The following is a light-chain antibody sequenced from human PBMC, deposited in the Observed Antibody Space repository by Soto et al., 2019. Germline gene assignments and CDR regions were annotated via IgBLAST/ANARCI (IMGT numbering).Light chain of an antibody. V-gene: IGKV3-20*01. J-gene: IGKJ1*01. CDR2: GAS. CDR3: QQYGSSPRT. CDR1: QSVSSSY. Sequence: EIVLTQSPGTLSLPPGERVTLSCRASQSVSSSYLAWFQQKPGQAPRLLIYGASNRATGISDRFSGSGSGTDFTLTISRLEPEDFAVYYCQQYGSSPRTFGQGTKVEIK.